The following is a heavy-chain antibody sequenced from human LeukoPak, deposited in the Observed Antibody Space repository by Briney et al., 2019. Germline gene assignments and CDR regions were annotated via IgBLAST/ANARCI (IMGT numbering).Heavy chain of an antibody. CDR2: IYAGDSDI. D-gene: IGHD3-22*01. CDR1: GYSYTSYW. Sequence: GESLKISCKGSGYSYTSYWIGWVRQMPGKGLEWVGIIYAGDSDIRYSPSFQGQVTISADKSINTAYLQWSSLKAPDTAMYYCARSTDNYYDSSGFYDYWGQGTLVTVSS. J-gene: IGHJ4*02. CDR3: ARSTDNYYDSSGFYDY. V-gene: IGHV5-51*01.